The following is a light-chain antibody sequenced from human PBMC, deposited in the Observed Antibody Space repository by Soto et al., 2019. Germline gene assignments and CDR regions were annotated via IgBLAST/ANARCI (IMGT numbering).Light chain of an antibody. CDR1: QSVGSN. CDR3: QQHNDWPT. V-gene: IGKV3-15*01. Sequence: ERWMTQCPATLSVSPGERATLSCRASQSVGSNLAWYKQKPGQAPRLLIFGASSRATGVPARLSGSGSGTEFILTISSVESEDFAIYYCQQHNDWPTFGQGTRLEIK. J-gene: IGKJ5*01. CDR2: GAS.